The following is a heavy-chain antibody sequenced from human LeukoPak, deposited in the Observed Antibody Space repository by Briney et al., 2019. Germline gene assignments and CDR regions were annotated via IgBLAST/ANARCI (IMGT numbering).Heavy chain of an antibody. J-gene: IGHJ4*02. Sequence: GGSLRPSCAASGFTFSTYAMSWVRQAPGKGLEWVSCINGRGVSTYYADSVKGRFTISRDNSKNTLYLQMSSLRADDTAIYYCAREAYYDCSGSLDYWGQGTLVTVSS. CDR2: INGRGVST. D-gene: IGHD3-22*01. CDR1: GFTFSTYA. V-gene: IGHV3-23*01. CDR3: AREAYYDCSGSLDY.